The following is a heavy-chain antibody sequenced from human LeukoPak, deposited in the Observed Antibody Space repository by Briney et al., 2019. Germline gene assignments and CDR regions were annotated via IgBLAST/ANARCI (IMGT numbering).Heavy chain of an antibody. CDR3: ARGRAVSGTGGY. J-gene: IGHJ4*02. Sequence: ASVKVSCKGSGYTFTDSYLHWVRQAPGQGLEWMGWINPKIGGTNYAQKFQGRVTMTRDTSINTAYMELSRLRSDDTAIYYCARGRAVSGTGGYWGQGTLVTVSS. D-gene: IGHD6-19*01. CDR2: INPKIGGT. V-gene: IGHV1-2*02. CDR1: GYTFTDSY.